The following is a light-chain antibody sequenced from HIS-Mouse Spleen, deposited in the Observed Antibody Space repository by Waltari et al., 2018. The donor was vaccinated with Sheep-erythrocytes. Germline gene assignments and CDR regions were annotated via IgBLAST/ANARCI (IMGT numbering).Light chain of an antibody. J-gene: IGLJ1*01. CDR3: CSYAGSYNHV. V-gene: IGLV2-11*01. Sequence: QPALTQPRSASGSPGQSFTISCPGTSSDVGGYNYVSWYQQHPGKAPNLMIYDVSTPPSGVPDRFSGSKSGNTASLTTSGLQAEDEADYYCCSYAGSYNHVFATGTKVTVL. CDR1: SSDVGGYNY. CDR2: DVS.